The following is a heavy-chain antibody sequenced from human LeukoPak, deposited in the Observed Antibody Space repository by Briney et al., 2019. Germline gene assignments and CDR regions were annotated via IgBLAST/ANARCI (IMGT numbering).Heavy chain of an antibody. D-gene: IGHD2-2*01. CDR1: GDSISSSGYY. CDR2: IHYSGST. V-gene: IGHV4-39*01. Sequence: PSETLSLTCTVSGDSISSSGYYWGWIRQPPGKGLEWIGTIHYSGSTYYNPSLMSRVTISVDTSKNQFSLNLSSVTAADTAVYYCYICSSTSCYRYWGQGTLVTVSS. J-gene: IGHJ4*02. CDR3: YICSSTSCYRY.